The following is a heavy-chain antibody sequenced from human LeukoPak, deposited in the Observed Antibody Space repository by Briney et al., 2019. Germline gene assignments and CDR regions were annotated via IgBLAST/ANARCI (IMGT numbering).Heavy chain of an antibody. Sequence: GGSLRLSCAASGPSFSANAMTWVRQAPGKGLEWISCIRKNSEKTYYADSVKGRFTISRDDSKNTLYLQMSSLRAEDTAVYYCARPHNNWRWYFDLWGRGTLVTVSS. J-gene: IGHJ2*01. CDR3: ARPHNNWRWYFDL. V-gene: IGHV3-23*01. CDR2: IRKNSEKT. CDR1: GPSFSANA. D-gene: IGHD3-3*01.